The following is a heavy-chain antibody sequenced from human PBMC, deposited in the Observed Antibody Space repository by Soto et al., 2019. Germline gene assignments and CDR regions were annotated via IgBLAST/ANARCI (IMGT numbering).Heavy chain of an antibody. CDR3: ARFSRDPFGGVIVPFHY. V-gene: IGHV3-30-3*01. J-gene: IGHJ4*02. D-gene: IGHD3-16*02. CDR1: GFTFSSYA. Sequence: SLRLSCAASGFTFSSYAMHWVRQAPGKGLEWVAVISYDGSNKYYADSVKGRFTISRDNSKNTLYLQMNSLRAEDTAVCYCARFSRDPFGGVIVPFHYWGQGTLVTVSS. CDR2: ISYDGSNK.